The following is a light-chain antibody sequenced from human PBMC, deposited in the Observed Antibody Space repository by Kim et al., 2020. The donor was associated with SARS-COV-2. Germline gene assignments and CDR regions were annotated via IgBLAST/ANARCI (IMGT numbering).Light chain of an antibody. CDR3: HQYNFWPYS. CDR1: QTISSN. J-gene: IGKJ2*03. CDR2: GAS. V-gene: IGKV3-15*01. Sequence: EIVMTQSPATLSVSPGERATLSCRASQTISSNLAWYRQKPGQAPRLLIYGASSRATGIPARFSGSGFGTEFTLTISSLQSEEFAVYFCHQYNFWPYSFGLGTKLEI.